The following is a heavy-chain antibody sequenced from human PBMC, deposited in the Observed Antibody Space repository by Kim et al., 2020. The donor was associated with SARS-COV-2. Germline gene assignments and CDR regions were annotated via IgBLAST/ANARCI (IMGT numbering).Heavy chain of an antibody. CDR3: AKDSAATTFHYFNGVDV. D-gene: IGHD4-17*01. J-gene: IGHJ6*02. V-gene: IGHV3-30*18. Sequence: GGSLRLSCVASGFAFSVYGMHWVRQAPGKGLEWVAVISFDGTTKYYADSVKGRFTISRGNSKNTLYLEMDSLRPEDTAVNYCAKDSAATTFHYFNGVDVWGQGTTVAVSS. CDR1: GFAFSVYG. CDR2: ISFDGTTK.